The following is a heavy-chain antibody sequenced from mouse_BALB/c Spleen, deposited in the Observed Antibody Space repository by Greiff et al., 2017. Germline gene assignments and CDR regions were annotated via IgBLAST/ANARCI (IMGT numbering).Heavy chain of an antibody. CDR3: VRHEWAGDFDY. CDR2: IRSKSNNYAT. CDR1: GFTFNTYA. Sequence: EVKVVESGGGLVQPKGSLKLSCAASGFTFNTYAMNWVRQAPGKGLEWVARIRSKSNNYATYYADSVKDRFTISRDDSQSMLYLQMNNLKTEDTAMYYCVRHEWAGDFDYWGQGTTLTVSS. V-gene: IGHV10-1*02. J-gene: IGHJ2*01.